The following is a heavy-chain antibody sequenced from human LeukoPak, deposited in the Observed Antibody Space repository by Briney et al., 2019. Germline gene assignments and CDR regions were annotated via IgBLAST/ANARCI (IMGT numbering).Heavy chain of an antibody. D-gene: IGHD3-22*01. V-gene: IGHV1-2*02. CDR3: AAPATYYYDSSTYSTYYYDAMDV. J-gene: IGHJ6*02. Sequence: ASVKVSCKASGYTFTGYSVHWVRQAPGRGLEWMGWINPNSGGTNYAQTFQGRVTMTRDTSITTAYMELSRLRSDDTAVYYCAAPATYYYDSSTYSTYYYDAMDVWGQGTTVTVSS. CDR2: INPNSGGT. CDR1: GYTFTGYS.